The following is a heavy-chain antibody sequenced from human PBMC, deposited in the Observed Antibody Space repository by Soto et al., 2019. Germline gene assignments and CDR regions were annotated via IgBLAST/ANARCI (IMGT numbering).Heavy chain of an antibody. Sequence: QVQLVESGGGVVQPGRSLRLSCAASGFTFNIYVMHCVRPAPGEGLEWGAGISHDGGAQHYTDSVKGRFTISRDNYKNTLYVQMNRLRAEDTAVYYCATEDGSSGHAGTFQNWGQGTLVIV. CDR1: GFTFNIYV. CDR2: ISHDGGAQ. D-gene: IGHD3-22*01. CDR3: ATEDGSSGHAGTFQN. J-gene: IGHJ1*01. V-gene: IGHV3-30*03.